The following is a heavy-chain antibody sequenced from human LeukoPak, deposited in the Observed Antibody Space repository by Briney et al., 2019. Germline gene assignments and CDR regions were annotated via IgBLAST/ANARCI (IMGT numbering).Heavy chain of an antibody. V-gene: IGHV1-69*13. D-gene: IGHD2-15*01. CDR2: IVPILGTA. CDR3: ARERDGYCSGGSCREDAFDI. Sequence: ASVKVSCKAPGGSFGRYAIHWVRQAPGQGLEWMGGIVPILGTANYAQKFQGRVTITADDSTGTAYMELTSLRSADTAVYYCARERDGYCSGGSCREDAFDIWGQGTMVTVSS. CDR1: GGSFGRYA. J-gene: IGHJ3*02.